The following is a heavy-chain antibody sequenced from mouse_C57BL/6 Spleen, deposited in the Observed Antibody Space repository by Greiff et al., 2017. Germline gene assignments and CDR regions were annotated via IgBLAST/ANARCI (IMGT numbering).Heavy chain of an antibody. CDR2: INPGSGGT. D-gene: IGHD1-1*01. V-gene: IGHV1-54*01. CDR3: ARDYYGSSP. Sequence: VQLQQSGAELVRPGTSVKVSCKASGYAFTNYLIEWVKQRPGQGLEWIGVINPGSGGTNYNEKFKGKATLNADKSSSTAYMQLSSLTSEDSAVYFCARDYYGSSPWGQGTLGTVSA. J-gene: IGHJ3*01. CDR1: GYAFTNYL.